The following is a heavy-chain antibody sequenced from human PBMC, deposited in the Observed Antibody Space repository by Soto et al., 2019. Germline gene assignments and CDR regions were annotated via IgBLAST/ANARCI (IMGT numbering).Heavy chain of an antibody. CDR3: ARWVSGSVTHRWYWFDP. CDR2: ISAYNGNT. D-gene: IGHD4-17*01. CDR1: GYTFTSYG. V-gene: IGHV1-18*01. Sequence: QVQLVQSGAEVKKPGASVKVSCKASGYTFTSYGISWVRQAPGQGLEWMGWISAYNGNTNYPQKLQGRVTMTTDTSTSTAYMGLRSLSSDVTAVYYCARWVSGSVTHRWYWFDPWGQGPLVTVSS. J-gene: IGHJ5*02.